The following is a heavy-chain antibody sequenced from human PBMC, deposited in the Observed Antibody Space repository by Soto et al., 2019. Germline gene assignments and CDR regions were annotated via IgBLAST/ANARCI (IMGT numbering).Heavy chain of an antibody. V-gene: IGHV1-8*01. Sequence: QVQLVQSGAEVKKPGASVKVSCKASGYTFTSYDINWVRQDTGQGLEWMGWMNPNSGNTGYAQKFQGRDTMTRNTSISTAYMELSSLRSEDTAVYYCARGINYYASGDDAFDIWGQGTMVTVSS. CDR1: GYTFTSYD. D-gene: IGHD3-10*01. J-gene: IGHJ3*02. CDR3: ARGINYYASGDDAFDI. CDR2: MNPNSGNT.